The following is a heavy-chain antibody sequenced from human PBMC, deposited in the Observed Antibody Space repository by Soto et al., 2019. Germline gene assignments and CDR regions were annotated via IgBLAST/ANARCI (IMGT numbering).Heavy chain of an antibody. CDR3: ARGRYYDSSGYPWFDP. CDR2: IIPILGIT. J-gene: IGHJ5*02. V-gene: IGHV1-69*02. D-gene: IGHD3-22*01. Sequence: SVKVSCKASGGTFSSYTISWVRQAPGQGLEWMGRIIPILGITNYAQKFQGRVAITADESTSTAYMELSSLRSEDTAVYYCARGRYYDSSGYPWFDPWGQGTLVTVSS. CDR1: GGTFSSYT.